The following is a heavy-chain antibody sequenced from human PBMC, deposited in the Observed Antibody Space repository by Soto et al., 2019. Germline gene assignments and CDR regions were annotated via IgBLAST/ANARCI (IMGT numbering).Heavy chain of an antibody. V-gene: IGHV3-33*01. CDR1: GFTFSSYG. D-gene: IGHD3-10*01. J-gene: IGHJ5*02. Sequence: VGSLRLSCAASGFTFSSYGMHWVRQAPGKGLEWVAVIWYDGSNKYYADSVKGRFTISRDNSKNTLYLQMNSLRAEDTAVYYCAATRHYYGSGSYYNGNWFDPWGQGALVTVSS. CDR2: IWYDGSNK. CDR3: AATRHYYGSGSYYNGNWFDP.